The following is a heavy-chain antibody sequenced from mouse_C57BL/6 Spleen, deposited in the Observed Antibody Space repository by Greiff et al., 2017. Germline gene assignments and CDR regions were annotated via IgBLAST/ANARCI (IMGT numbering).Heavy chain of an antibody. V-gene: IGHV1-76*01. CDR1: GYTFTDYY. D-gene: IGHD1-1*01. J-gene: IGHJ2*01. Sequence: VQLQESGAELVRPGASVKLSCKASGYTFTDYYINWVKQRPGQGLEWIARIYPGSGNTYYNEKFKGKATLTAEKSSSTAYMQLSSLTSEDSAVYFCASHGSSTYYFDYWGQGTTLTVSS. CDR2: IYPGSGNT. CDR3: ASHGSSTYYFDY.